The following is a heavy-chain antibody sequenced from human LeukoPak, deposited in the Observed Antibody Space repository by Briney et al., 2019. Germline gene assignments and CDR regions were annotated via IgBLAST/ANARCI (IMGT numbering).Heavy chain of an antibody. D-gene: IGHD1-26*01. CDR1: GFTFSSYA. V-gene: IGHV3-23*01. CDR3: AKEQKFSGSYFSPRY. CDR2: ISGSGDHA. Sequence: GGSLRLSCATSGFTFSSYAMAWVRQAPGKGLEWVSSISGSGDHAHYADSVKGRSTISRDNSKNTLYLQMNSLRVEDTAVYYCAKEQKFSGSYFSPRYWGQGTLVTVSS. J-gene: IGHJ4*02.